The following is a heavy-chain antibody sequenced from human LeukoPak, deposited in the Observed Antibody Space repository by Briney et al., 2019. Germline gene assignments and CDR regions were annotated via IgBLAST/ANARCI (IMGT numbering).Heavy chain of an antibody. Sequence: GGSLRLSCAASGFTFSSYSMNWVRQAPGKGLEWVSSISSSSSYIYYADSVKGRFTISRDNAKNSLYLQMNSLRAEDTAVYYCAREGYSSSSWWKQYYFDYWGQRTLVTVSS. CDR3: AREGYSSSSWWKQYYFDY. CDR2: ISSSSSYI. J-gene: IGHJ4*02. CDR1: GFTFSSYS. V-gene: IGHV3-21*01. D-gene: IGHD6-6*01.